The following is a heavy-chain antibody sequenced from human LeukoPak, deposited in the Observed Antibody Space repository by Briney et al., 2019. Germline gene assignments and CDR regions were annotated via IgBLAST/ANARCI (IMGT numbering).Heavy chain of an antibody. CDR1: GDSINAAGFS. V-gene: IGHV4-30-2*01. CDR2: IFQSGSS. Sequence: TSSETLSLTCVVSGDSINAAGFSWSWIRQPPGKGLEWIGFIFQSGSSSYNPSLQSRVTISVDTSKNQFSLKLNSVTAADTAVYYCVRVDGLNFDPWGQGTLVTVSS. CDR3: VRVDGLNFDP. D-gene: IGHD5-24*01. J-gene: IGHJ5*02.